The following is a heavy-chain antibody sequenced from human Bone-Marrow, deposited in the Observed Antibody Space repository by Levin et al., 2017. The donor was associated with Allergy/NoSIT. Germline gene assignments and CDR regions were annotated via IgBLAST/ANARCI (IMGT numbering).Heavy chain of an antibody. V-gene: IGHV3-30*03. CDR2: ISFDGSNK. D-gene: IGHD6-13*01. CDR3: ADNPSGVELASADH. J-gene: IGHJ4*02. Sequence: GGSLRLSCAASGLTFSNYGMHWVRQAPGKGLEWVAVISFDGSNKYYADSVKGRFTISRDNSKNTLYLQMNSLRADDTAVYYCADNPSGVELASADHWGQGTLVTVSS. CDR1: GLTFSNYG.